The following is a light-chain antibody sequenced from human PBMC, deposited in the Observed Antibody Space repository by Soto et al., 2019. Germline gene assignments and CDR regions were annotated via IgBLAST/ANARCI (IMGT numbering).Light chain of an antibody. J-gene: IGKJ1*01. CDR1: QSVSSN. Sequence: EIVMTQSPATLSVSPGERATLSCRASQSVSSNLAWYQQKPGQAPRLLIYGASTSATGIPARFSGSGSGTEFTLTISRLQSEDFAVYYCQQYNNCPPWTFGQGTKVEIK. V-gene: IGKV3-15*01. CDR3: QQYNNCPPWT. CDR2: GAS.